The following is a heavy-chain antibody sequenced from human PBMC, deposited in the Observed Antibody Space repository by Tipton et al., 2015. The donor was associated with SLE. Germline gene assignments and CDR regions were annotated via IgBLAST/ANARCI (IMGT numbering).Heavy chain of an antibody. D-gene: IGHD3-10*01. V-gene: IGHV3-15*01. Sequence: SLRLSCAASGFTFSSYEMNWVRQAPGKGLEWVGRIKSKTDGGTTDYAAPVKGRFTISRDDSKNTLYLQMNSLKTEDTAVYYCTTGYGSGVKGPSWGQGTLVTVSS. CDR2: IKSKTDGGTT. J-gene: IGHJ4*02. CDR3: TTGYGSGVKGPS. CDR1: GFTFSSYE.